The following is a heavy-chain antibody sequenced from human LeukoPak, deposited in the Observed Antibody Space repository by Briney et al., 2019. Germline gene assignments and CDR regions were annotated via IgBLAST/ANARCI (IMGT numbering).Heavy chain of an antibody. V-gene: IGHV1-2*02. J-gene: IGHJ3*02. CDR2: INPKSGGT. CDR1: GYTFTSYY. D-gene: IGHD3-10*01. Sequence: ASVKVSCKASGYTFTSYYMHWVRQAPGHGLEWMGWINPKSGGTNYAQKFQGRVTMTRDTSISTAYMDMSSLRSDDTAVYYCARNLWFGESSDAFDMWGQGTMVTVSS. CDR3: ARNLWFGESSDAFDM.